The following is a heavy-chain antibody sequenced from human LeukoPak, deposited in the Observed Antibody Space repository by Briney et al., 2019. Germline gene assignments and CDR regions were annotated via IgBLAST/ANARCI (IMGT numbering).Heavy chain of an antibody. Sequence: PGRSLRLSCAASGFTFSSYAMHWVRQAPGKGLEWVAGISYDGSNKYYADSVKGRFTISRDNSKNTLYLQMNSLRAEDTAVYYCASVGDYDILTGYPIDYWGQGTLVTVSS. V-gene: IGHV3-30*04. D-gene: IGHD3-9*01. J-gene: IGHJ4*02. CDR2: ISYDGSNK. CDR1: GFTFSSYA. CDR3: ASVGDYDILTGYPIDY.